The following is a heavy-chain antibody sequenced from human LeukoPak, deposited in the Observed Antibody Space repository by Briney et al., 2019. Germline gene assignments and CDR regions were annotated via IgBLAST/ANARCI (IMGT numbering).Heavy chain of an antibody. J-gene: IGHJ5*02. Sequence: SETLSLTCTVSGGSISSYYWSWIRQPPGKGLEWIGSLYYSGSTYYNPSLKSRVTISVDTSKNQFSLKLSSVTAADTAVYYCARASRGVVGPWFDPWGQGTLVTVSS. CDR3: ARASRGVVGPWFDP. CDR2: LYYSGST. CDR1: GGSISSYY. V-gene: IGHV4-59*12. D-gene: IGHD2-15*01.